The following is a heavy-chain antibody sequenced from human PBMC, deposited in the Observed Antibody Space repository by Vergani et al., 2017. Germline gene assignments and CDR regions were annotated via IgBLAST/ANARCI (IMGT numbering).Heavy chain of an antibody. CDR2: INPTTGNP. Sequence: QEQLVQSGSELKKPGASVKVSCKASGYSFNNYAIHWVRQAPGQGLEWMGWINPTTGNPTYARAFTGRFVFSLDTSISTVYLQIGSLKAEDTAVYVCARAKRGRLAVGATDSWGQGTLLTVSS. CDR3: ARAKRGRLAVGATDS. D-gene: IGHD6-19*01. CDR1: GYSFNNYA. J-gene: IGHJ4*02. V-gene: IGHV7-4-1*01.